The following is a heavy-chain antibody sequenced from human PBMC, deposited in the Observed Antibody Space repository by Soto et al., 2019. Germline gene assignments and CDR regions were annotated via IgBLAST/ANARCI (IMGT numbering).Heavy chain of an antibody. CDR2: IFSNDEK. D-gene: IGHD3-10*01. J-gene: IGHJ5*02. V-gene: IGHV2-26*01. Sequence: SGPTLVNPAETLTLTCTVSGFSLSNARMGVSWIRQPPGKALEWLAHIFSNDEKSYSTSLKSRLTISKDTSKSQVVLTMTNMDPVDTATYYCARSVDYYGSGSGWFDPWGQGTLVTVSS. CDR3: ARSVDYYGSGSGWFDP. CDR1: GFSLSNARMG.